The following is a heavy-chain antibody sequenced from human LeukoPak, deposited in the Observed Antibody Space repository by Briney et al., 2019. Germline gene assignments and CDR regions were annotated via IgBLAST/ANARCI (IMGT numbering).Heavy chain of an antibody. CDR2: INPSGGST. J-gene: IGHJ5*02. Sequence: GASVKVSCKASGYTFTSYYMHWVRQAPGQGLEWMGIINPSGGSTSYAQKFQGRVTMTRDTSTSTVYMELSSLRSEDTAVYYCARDLTPIFGVVIITVTSWFDPWGQGTLVTVSS. CDR3: ARDLTPIFGVVIITVTSWFDP. CDR1: GYTFTSYY. V-gene: IGHV1-46*01. D-gene: IGHD3-3*01.